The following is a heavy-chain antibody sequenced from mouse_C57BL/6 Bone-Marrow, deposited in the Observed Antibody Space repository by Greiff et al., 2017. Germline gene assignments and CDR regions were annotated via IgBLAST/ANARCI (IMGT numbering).Heavy chain of an antibody. J-gene: IGHJ1*03. CDR1: GYTFTSYW. Sequence: VKLQQPGTELVKPGASVKLSCKASGYTFTSYWMHWVKQRPGQDLEWIGNINPSNGGTNYNEKFKSKATLTVDTSSSTAYMQLSSLTSEDSAFYYCAGEGFYWYFDVWGTGTTVTVSS. CDR3: AGEGFYWYFDV. D-gene: IGHD3-3*01. V-gene: IGHV1-53*01. CDR2: INPSNGGT.